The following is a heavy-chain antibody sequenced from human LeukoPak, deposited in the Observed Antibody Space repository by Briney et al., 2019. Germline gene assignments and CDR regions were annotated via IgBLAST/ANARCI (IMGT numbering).Heavy chain of an antibody. CDR3: ARDRSGSISSRGSDAYF. Sequence: GGSLRLSCTASGFTFSHYWMTWVRQAPGKGLEWVANIHQDGGEKHYVDSVKGRFTISRDNAKNSLSLQMNSLRAEDTAVYYCARDRSGSISSRGSDAYFWGQGTMVTVSS. CDR2: IHQDGGEK. J-gene: IGHJ3*01. D-gene: IGHD1-26*01. V-gene: IGHV3-7*01. CDR1: GFTFSHYW.